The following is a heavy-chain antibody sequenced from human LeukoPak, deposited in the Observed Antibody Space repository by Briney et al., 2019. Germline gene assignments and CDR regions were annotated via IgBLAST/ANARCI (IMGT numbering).Heavy chain of an antibody. CDR2: IYYSGST. V-gene: IGHV4-61*01. Sequence: SETLSLTCTVSGGSVSSGSYYWSWIRQPPGKGLEWIGYIYYSGSTNYNPSLKSRVTISVDTSKNQFSLKLSSVTAADTAVYYCASFHYSNVAFDIWGQGTMVTVSS. CDR3: ASFHYSNVAFDI. J-gene: IGHJ3*02. CDR1: GGSVSSGSYY. D-gene: IGHD2-15*01.